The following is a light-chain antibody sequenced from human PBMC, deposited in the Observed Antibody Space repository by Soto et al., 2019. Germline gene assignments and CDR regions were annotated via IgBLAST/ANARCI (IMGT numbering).Light chain of an antibody. CDR1: QSVSNN. Sequence: VVMTQSPATLSVSPGERATLSCRASQSVSNNLAWYQQKPGQAPRLLVYGSSSRATDIPARFSGSGAGTNFTLPISSLQSEDFAVYYCLQYNNGPPITFGQGTRLEIK. V-gene: IGKV3-15*01. CDR3: LQYNNGPPIT. CDR2: GSS. J-gene: IGKJ5*01.